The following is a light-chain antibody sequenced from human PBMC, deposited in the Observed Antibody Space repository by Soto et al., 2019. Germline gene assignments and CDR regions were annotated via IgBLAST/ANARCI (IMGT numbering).Light chain of an antibody. Sequence: SVVRQPGTESRSPGPPDHQSCSGRSSNIGSSTVHWFQQLPGTAPKLLIHRSDQRPSGVPDRFSGSKSGTSASLAISGLQSEDEADYYCAAWDEALNGHVFGTGTKVTVL. CDR3: AAWDEALNGHV. V-gene: IGLV1-44*01. CDR1: SSNIGSST. J-gene: IGLJ1*01. CDR2: RSD.